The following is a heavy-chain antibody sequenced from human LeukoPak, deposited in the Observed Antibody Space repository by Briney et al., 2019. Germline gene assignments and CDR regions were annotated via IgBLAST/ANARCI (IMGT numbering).Heavy chain of an antibody. J-gene: IGHJ4*02. D-gene: IGHD1-26*01. Sequence: ASVKVSCKASGYTFTSYAMNWVRQAPGQGLEWMGWINTNTGNPTYAQGFTGRFVFSLDTSVSTAYLQISSLKAEDTAVYYCARVGTFRGIVGAIFDYWGQGTLVTVSS. CDR2: INTNTGNP. CDR3: ARVGTFRGIVGAIFDY. V-gene: IGHV7-4-1*02. CDR1: GYTFTSYA.